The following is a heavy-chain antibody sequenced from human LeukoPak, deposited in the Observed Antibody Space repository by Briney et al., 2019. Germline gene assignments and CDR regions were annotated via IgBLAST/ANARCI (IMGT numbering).Heavy chain of an antibody. Sequence: SETLSLTCTVSGSSISSGGYYWSWIRQHPGKGLEWIGYIYYSGSTYYNPSLKSRVTISVDTSKNQFSLKLSSVTAADTAVYYCARDTCSSTSCYVRWFDPWGQGTLVTVSS. CDR2: IYYSGST. D-gene: IGHD2-2*01. V-gene: IGHV4-31*03. CDR1: GSSISSGGYY. CDR3: ARDTCSSTSCYVRWFDP. J-gene: IGHJ5*02.